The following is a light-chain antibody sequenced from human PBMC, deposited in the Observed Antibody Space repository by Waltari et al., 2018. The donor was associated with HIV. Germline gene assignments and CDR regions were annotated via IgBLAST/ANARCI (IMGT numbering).Light chain of an antibody. CDR3: QSDDSSLSGWV. Sequence: QSVLTQLPSVSGAPGQRVTISCTGSSSNIGAGYDVHWYQQLPGTAPKLLIYVNSNRPSGVPDRFSGSKAGTSASLAITGLQAEDEADYYGQSDDSSLSGWVFGGGTKLTVL. CDR2: VNS. V-gene: IGLV1-40*01. CDR1: SSNIGAGYD. J-gene: IGLJ3*02.